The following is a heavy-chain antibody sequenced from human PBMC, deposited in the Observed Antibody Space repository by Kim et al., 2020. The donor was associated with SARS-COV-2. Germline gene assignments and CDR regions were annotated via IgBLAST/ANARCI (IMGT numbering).Heavy chain of an antibody. D-gene: IGHD6-25*01. CDR3: TRDRLGYYYYYGMDV. Sequence: GGSLRLSCTASGFTFGDYAMSWFRQAPGKGLEWVGFIRSKAYGGTTEYAASVKGRFTISRDDSKSIAYLQMNSLKTEDTAVYYCTRDRLGYYYYYGMDVWGQGTTVTVSS. CDR1: GFTFGDYA. CDR2: IRSKAYGGTT. V-gene: IGHV3-49*03. J-gene: IGHJ6*02.